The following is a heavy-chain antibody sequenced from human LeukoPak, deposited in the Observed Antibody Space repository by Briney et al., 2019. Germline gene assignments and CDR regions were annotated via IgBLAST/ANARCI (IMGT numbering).Heavy chain of an antibody. V-gene: IGHV1-2*02. Sequence: ASVKVSCKASGYTFTSYGISWVRQAPGQGLEWMGWINPNHDDTNYAQKFQDRVSMTRDTSISTAYMHLSRLRSADTAVYYCARSPHILTGENFDYWGQGTLLTVSS. CDR2: INPNHDDT. CDR3: ARSPHILTGENFDY. D-gene: IGHD3-9*01. CDR1: GYTFTSYG. J-gene: IGHJ4*02.